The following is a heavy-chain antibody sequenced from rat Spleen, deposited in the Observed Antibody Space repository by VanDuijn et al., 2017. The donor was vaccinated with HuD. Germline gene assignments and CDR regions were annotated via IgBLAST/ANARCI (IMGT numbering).Heavy chain of an antibody. CDR3: ARGHTLGMDYFDY. D-gene: IGHD1-7*01. CDR2: ISYDGSNT. J-gene: IGHJ2*01. V-gene: IGHV5-29*01. CDR1: GFTFSDYY. Sequence: EVQLVESDGGLVQPGRSLKLSCAASGFTFSDYYMAWVRQAPTKGLEWVATISYDGSNTYYRDSVKGRFTMSRDNAKSTLYLQMNSLRSEDTATYYCARGHTLGMDYFDYWGQGVMVTVSS.